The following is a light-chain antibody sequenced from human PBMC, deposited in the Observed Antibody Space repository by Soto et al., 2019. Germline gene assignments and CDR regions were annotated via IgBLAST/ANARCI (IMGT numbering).Light chain of an antibody. Sequence: DIQMTQSPPSLSASVGDRVTITCRASQSISSYLNWYQQKPGKAPKLLIYAASSLQSGVPSRFSGSGSGTDFTLTISSLQPEEFATYYCQQRYSTLWTFGQGTKVEIK. CDR3: QQRYSTLWT. V-gene: IGKV1-39*01. J-gene: IGKJ1*01. CDR2: AAS. CDR1: QSISSY.